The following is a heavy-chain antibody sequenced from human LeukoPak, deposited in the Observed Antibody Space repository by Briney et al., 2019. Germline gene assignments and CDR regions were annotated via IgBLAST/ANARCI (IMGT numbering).Heavy chain of an antibody. V-gene: IGHV3-7*03. CDR2: IKEDGSEI. J-gene: IGHJ4*02. CDR3: AKGGGGLFGY. CDR1: GFTFSSYW. D-gene: IGHD3-10*01. Sequence: GGSLRLSCAASGFTFSSYWMSWVRQAPGKGLEWVANIKEDGSEIYYVDSVKGRFTISRDNSKNTLYLQMNSLRVEDTAVYYCAKGGGGLFGYWGQGTLVTVSS.